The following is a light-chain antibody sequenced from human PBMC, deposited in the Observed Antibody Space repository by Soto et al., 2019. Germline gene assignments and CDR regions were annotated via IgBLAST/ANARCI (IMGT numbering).Light chain of an antibody. CDR3: LQDYNYPLT. V-gene: IGKV1-6*01. CDR2: AAS. J-gene: IGKJ4*01. Sequence: AIQMTQSPSSLSASVEDRVPITCRASQGIRNDLGWYQQKPGKAPKLLIYAASSLQSGVPSRCSGSGSGTDFTLTISSLQPEDFATYYCLQDYNYPLTFCGGTKVDIK. CDR1: QGIRND.